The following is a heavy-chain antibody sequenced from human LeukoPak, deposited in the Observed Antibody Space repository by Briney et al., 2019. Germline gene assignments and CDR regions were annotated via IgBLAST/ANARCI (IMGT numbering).Heavy chain of an antibody. CDR2: IYYSGST. CDR1: GGSISSYC. Sequence: ETLSLTCTVSGGSISSYCWSWIRQPPGKGLEWIGYIYYSGSTNYNPSLKSRVTISVDTSKNQFFLKLSSVTAADTAVYYCARRGYCSGGSCARAPPNEIWFDPWGQGTLVTVSS. V-gene: IGHV4-59*12. J-gene: IGHJ5*02. CDR3: ARRGYCSGGSCARAPPNEIWFDP. D-gene: IGHD2-15*01.